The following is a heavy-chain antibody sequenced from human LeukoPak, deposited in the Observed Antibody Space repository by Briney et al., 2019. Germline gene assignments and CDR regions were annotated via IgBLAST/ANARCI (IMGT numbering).Heavy chain of an antibody. CDR1: GFTFSSYS. V-gene: IGHV3-33*08. Sequence: GGSLRLSCAASGFTFSSYSMNWVRQAPGKGLEWVAVIWYDGSNKYYADSVKGRFTISRDNSKNTLYLQMNSLRAEDTAVYYCARDRCPYYYGMDVWGQGTTVTVSS. D-gene: IGHD4-17*01. J-gene: IGHJ6*02. CDR2: IWYDGSNK. CDR3: ARDRCPYYYGMDV.